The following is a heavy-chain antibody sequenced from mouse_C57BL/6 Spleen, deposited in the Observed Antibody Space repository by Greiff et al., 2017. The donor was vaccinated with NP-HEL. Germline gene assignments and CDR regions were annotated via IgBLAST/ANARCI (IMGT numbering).Heavy chain of an antibody. J-gene: IGHJ4*01. CDR3: ARWDYGRGDYYAMDY. D-gene: IGHD1-1*01. V-gene: IGHV1-80*01. CDR2: IYPGDGDT. CDR1: GYAFSSYW. Sequence: QVQLQQSGAELVKPGASVKISCKASGYAFSSYWMNWVKQRPGKGLEWIGQIYPGDGDTNYNGKFKGKAPLTADKSSSTAYMQLSSLTSEDSAVYVGARWDYGRGDYYAMDYWGQGTSVTVAS.